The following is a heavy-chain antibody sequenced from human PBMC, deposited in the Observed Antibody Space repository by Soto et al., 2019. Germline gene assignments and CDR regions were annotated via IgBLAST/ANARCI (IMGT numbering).Heavy chain of an antibody. CDR3: TTDDPINKN. Sequence: GGSLRLSCAASGFTFSNAWMSWVRQAPGKGLEWVGRIKSKINGGTTDYAAPVKGRFTISRDGSKNTLFLQMNSLKTEDTAVYYCTTDDPINKNWGQGTLVTVSS. J-gene: IGHJ4*02. CDR1: GFTFSNAW. V-gene: IGHV3-15*01. CDR2: IKSKINGGTT.